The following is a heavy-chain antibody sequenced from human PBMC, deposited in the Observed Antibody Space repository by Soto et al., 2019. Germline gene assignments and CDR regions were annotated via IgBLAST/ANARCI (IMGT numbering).Heavy chain of an antibody. V-gene: IGHV3-23*01. J-gene: IGHJ4*02. CDR2: VNVDDST. Sequence: GGSLRLSCAASGFTFSSYAMSWVRQAPGKGLEWVSSVNVDDSTYYANSVKGRFTISRDNSKNTVNLQMNCLRAEDTAVYYCAKNYYLADWAQGTLVTVSS. CDR1: GFTFSSYA. CDR3: AKNYYLAD.